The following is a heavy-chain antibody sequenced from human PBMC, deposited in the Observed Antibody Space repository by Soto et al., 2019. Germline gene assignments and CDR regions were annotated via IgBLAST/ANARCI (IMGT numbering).Heavy chain of an antibody. Sequence: SETLSLTCTVSGGSISSSSCYWGWIRQPPGKGLEWIGSIYYSGSTYYNPSLKSRVTISVDTSKNQFSLKLSSVTAADTAVYYCASFTIFGVVIYAFDIWGQGTMVTV. D-gene: IGHD3-3*01. J-gene: IGHJ3*02. CDR2: IYYSGST. CDR3: ASFTIFGVVIYAFDI. V-gene: IGHV4-39*01. CDR1: GGSISSSSCY.